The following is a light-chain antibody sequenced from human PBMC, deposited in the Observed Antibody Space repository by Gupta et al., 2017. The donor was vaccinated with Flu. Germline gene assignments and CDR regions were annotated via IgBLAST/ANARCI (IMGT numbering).Light chain of an antibody. J-gene: IGLJ3*02. CDR3: MNWNSSAGV. CDR2: YNSDAGK. V-gene: IGLV5-45*02. CDR1: SGINGGTYR. Sequence: QAAQTQPSSLSASPGASASLTCTLRSGINGGTYRIYWYQQKPGSPRQDLLRYNSDAGKQQGSGVPSRFSVSKYAYATAVTLPISGLQAEYDSYYSSMNWNSSAGVFGGGTNLTVL.